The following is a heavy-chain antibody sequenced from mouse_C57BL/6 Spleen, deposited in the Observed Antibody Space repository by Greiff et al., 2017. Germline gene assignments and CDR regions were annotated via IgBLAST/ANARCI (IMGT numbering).Heavy chain of an antibody. V-gene: IGHV1-55*01. CDR2: IYPGSGST. J-gene: IGHJ3*01. D-gene: IGHD2-3*01. CDR3: ARSSYDGYYSWFAY. CDR1: GYTFTSDW. Sequence: QVQLQQPGAELVKPGASVKMSCKASGYTFTSDWITWVKQRPGQGLEWMGDIYPGSGSTNYNEKFKSKGTLTVDTSSSTAYMQLSSLTSEDSAVYYCARSSYDGYYSWFAYWGQGTLVTVSA.